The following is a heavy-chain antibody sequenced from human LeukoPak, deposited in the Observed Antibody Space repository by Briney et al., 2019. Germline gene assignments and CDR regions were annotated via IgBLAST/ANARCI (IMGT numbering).Heavy chain of an antibody. CDR2: IYLSGST. CDR1: GGSISSGTYY. J-gene: IGHJ5*02. CDR3: ARDYYGSGSPQPGGFDP. Sequence: PSETLSLTCTVSGGSISSGTYYWSWIRQPPGKGLEWIGYIYLSGSTYYNPSLKSRVTISVDTSKNQFSLKLSSVTAADTAVYYCARDYYGSGSPQPGGFDPWGQGTLVTVSS. D-gene: IGHD3-10*01. V-gene: IGHV4-30-2*05.